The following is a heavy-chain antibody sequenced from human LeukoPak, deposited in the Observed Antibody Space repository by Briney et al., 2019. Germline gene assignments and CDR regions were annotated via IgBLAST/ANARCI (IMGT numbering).Heavy chain of an antibody. D-gene: IGHD5-18*01. J-gene: IGHJ5*02. CDR3: ARGRGYIYGFPLGDWFDP. Sequence: SVKVSCKASGGTFSSYAISWVRQAPGQGLEWMGGIIPTFGTANYAQKFQGRVTITADESTSTAYMELSSLRSEDTAVYYCARGRGYIYGFPLGDWFDPWGQGTLVTVSS. CDR2: IIPTFGTA. V-gene: IGHV1-69*13. CDR1: GGTFSSYA.